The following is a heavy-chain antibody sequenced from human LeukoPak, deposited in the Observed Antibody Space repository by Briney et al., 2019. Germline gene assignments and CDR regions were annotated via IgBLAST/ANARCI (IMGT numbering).Heavy chain of an antibody. CDR1: GYTFTSYD. CDR3: ARAQRYCSSTSCSYCFDY. V-gene: IGHV1-8*01. Sequence: ASVKVSCKASGYTFTSYDINWVRQATGQGLEWMGWMNPNSGNTGYAQKFQGRVTMTRNTSISTAYMELSSLRSEDTAVYYCARAQRYCSSTSCSYCFDYWGQGTLVTVSS. J-gene: IGHJ4*02. D-gene: IGHD2-2*01. CDR2: MNPNSGNT.